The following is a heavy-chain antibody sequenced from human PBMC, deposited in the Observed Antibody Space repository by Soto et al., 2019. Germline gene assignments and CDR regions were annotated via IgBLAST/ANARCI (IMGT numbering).Heavy chain of an antibody. CDR2: IYSGGST. CDR3: ARDSGVRATWIQHPYGMDV. D-gene: IGHD5-18*01. Sequence: QPGGSLRLSCAASGFTVSSNYMSWVRQAPGKGLEWVSVIYSGGSTYYADSVKGRFTISRDNSKNTLYLQMNSLRAEDTAVYYCARDSGVRATWIQHPYGMDVWGQGTTVTVSS. CDR1: GFTVSSNY. V-gene: IGHV3-53*01. J-gene: IGHJ6*02.